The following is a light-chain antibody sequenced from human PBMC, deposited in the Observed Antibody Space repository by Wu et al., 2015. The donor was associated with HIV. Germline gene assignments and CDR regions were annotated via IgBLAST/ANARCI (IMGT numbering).Light chain of an antibody. CDR2: GAS. Sequence: EIVMTQSPATLSVSPGERATLSCRASQVVSSNVAWYQQEPGQPPRLLIYGASTRATGIPARFSGSGSGTEFTLTISGLEPEDFAVYYCHQSGSSPYTFGQGTKLEIK. CDR3: HQSGSSPYT. J-gene: IGKJ2*01. V-gene: IGKV3-15*01. CDR1: QVVSSN.